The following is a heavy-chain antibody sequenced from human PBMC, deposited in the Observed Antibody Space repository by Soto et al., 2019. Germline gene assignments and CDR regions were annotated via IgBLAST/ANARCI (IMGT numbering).Heavy chain of an antibody. CDR1: GFAFSSYW. J-gene: IGHJ5*02. D-gene: IGHD6-19*01. CDR2: ISSDGRNT. CDR3: IKASTVTGVGGYR. Sequence: EVQLVESGGGLVQPGGSLRLSCAASGFAFSSYWMQWVRQPPGKGPVWVSRISSDGRNTTYAGPVKGRFTISRDNAKNTLHLQMTSLTDDDTAVYYCIKASTVTGVGGYRWGQGTLVTVSS. V-gene: IGHV3-74*03.